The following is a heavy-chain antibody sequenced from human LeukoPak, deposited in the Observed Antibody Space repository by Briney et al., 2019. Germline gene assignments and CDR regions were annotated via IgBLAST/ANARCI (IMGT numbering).Heavy chain of an antibody. J-gene: IGHJ4*02. Sequence: GGSLRLSCAASGFTFSHYWMSWVPQAPGKGLDRVASIKQDGSQKYYGDSVKGRFTISRDNAKNSLYLQMNSLRAEDTAFYYCAKDDNSWSLDYWGQGTLVTVSS. CDR3: AKDDNSWSLDY. CDR1: GFTFSHYW. V-gene: IGHV3-7*01. CDR2: IKQDGSQK. D-gene: IGHD6-13*01.